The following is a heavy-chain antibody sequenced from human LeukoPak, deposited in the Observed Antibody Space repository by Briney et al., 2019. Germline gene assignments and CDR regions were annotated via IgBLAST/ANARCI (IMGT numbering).Heavy chain of an antibody. J-gene: IGHJ3*02. CDR1: GFTVSSNY. V-gene: IGHV3-53*01. CDR3: ARDLVYYNSGSYSDTFDI. Sequence: GGSLRLSCAASGFTVSSNYMSWVRQAPGKGLEWVSVISGSGGSTYYADSVKGRFTISRDNSKNTLYLQMNSLRAEDTAVYYCARDLVYYNSGSYSDTFDIWGQGTMVTVS. CDR2: ISGSGGST. D-gene: IGHD3-22*01.